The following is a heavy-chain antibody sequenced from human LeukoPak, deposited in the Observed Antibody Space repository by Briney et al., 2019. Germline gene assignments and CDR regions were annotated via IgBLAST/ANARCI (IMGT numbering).Heavy chain of an antibody. CDR2: IYFTGGT. V-gene: IGHV4-59*01. D-gene: IGHD3-10*01. CDR3: ARGGGLFDY. Sequence: SETLSLTCNVSGGSINNYYWSWLRQPPGKGLEWIGYIYFTGGTNYNPSLKSRVTMSIDTSKNQFSLKLNSVTAADTAFYYCARGGGLFDYWGQGSLVTVSX. J-gene: IGHJ4*02. CDR1: GGSINNYY.